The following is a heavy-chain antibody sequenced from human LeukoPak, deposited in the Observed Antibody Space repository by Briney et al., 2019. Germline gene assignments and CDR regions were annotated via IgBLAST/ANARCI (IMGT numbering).Heavy chain of an antibody. CDR2: ISSSSYI. Sequence: GGSLRLSCAASGFTFSSYSMNWVRLAPGKGLEWVSSISSSSYIYYADSVKGRFTISRDNAKNSLYLQMNSLRAEDTAVYYCARLIRHNYYDSSGYSDYWGQGTLVTVSS. CDR1: GFTFSSYS. V-gene: IGHV3-21*01. D-gene: IGHD3-22*01. J-gene: IGHJ4*02. CDR3: ARLIRHNYYDSSGYSDY.